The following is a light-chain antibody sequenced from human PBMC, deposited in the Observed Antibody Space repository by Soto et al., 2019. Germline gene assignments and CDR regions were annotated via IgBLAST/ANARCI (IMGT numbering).Light chain of an antibody. V-gene: IGLV1-51*01. CDR3: GSWDSSLSAYV. J-gene: IGLJ1*01. Sequence: SVLTQPPSVSAAPGQKVTISCSGISSNIGGNSVSWYQQLPGTAPKLLIYDDNKRPSGIPDRFSGSKSGTSATLGITGFQTGDEADYYCGSWDSSLSAYVLGTGTKV. CDR1: SSNIGGNS. CDR2: DDN.